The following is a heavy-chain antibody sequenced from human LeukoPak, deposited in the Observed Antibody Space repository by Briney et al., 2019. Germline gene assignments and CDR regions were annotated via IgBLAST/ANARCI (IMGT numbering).Heavy chain of an antibody. Sequence: GGSLRLSCAASGFTFSSYAMSWVRQAPGKGLEWVSAISGSGGSTYYADSVKGRFTISRDNAKNSLYLQMNSLRAEDTAVYYCARDGYSTDYYYYGMDVWGQGTTVTVSS. J-gene: IGHJ6*02. CDR1: GFTFSSYA. V-gene: IGHV3-23*01. D-gene: IGHD3-22*01. CDR2: ISGSGGST. CDR3: ARDGYSTDYYYYGMDV.